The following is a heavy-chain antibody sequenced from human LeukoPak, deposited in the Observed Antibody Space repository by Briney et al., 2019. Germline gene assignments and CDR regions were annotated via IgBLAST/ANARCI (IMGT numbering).Heavy chain of an antibody. Sequence: SETLSLTCTVSGGSISSYYWSWIRQPAGKGLEWIGRIYPRGSITYNSSLKSRVTMSADTSKNHFSLKLSSLTAADTAVYYCARGCYCTATTCDAGGDAFDVWGQGTMVTVSS. J-gene: IGHJ3*01. CDR1: GGSISSYY. CDR2: IYPRGSI. D-gene: IGHD2-2*01. V-gene: IGHV4-4*07. CDR3: ARGCYCTATTCDAGGDAFDV.